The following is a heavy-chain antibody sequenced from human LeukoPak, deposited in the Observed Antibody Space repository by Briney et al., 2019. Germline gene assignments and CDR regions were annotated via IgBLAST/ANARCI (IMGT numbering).Heavy chain of an antibody. D-gene: IGHD3-22*01. Sequence: PGGSLRLSCAASGFTVSSNYMSWVRQAPGKGLEWVSVIYSGGSTYYADSVKGRFTISRDNSKNTLYLQMNSLRAEDTAVYYCARDLLVSFPARISSAPHYWGQGTLVTVSS. CDR3: ARDLLVSFPARISSAPHY. CDR2: IYSGGST. J-gene: IGHJ4*02. V-gene: IGHV3-53*01. CDR1: GFTVSSNY.